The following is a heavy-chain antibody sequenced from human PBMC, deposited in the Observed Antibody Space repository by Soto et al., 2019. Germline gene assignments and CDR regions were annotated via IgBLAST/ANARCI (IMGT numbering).Heavy chain of an antibody. D-gene: IGHD5-12*01. Sequence: PGGSLRLSCAASGFTFSNYWMNWVRQAPGKGLEWVANIKQDGSGKYYVDSVKGRFTISRDNTNNSLYLQMNNLRVEDTAIYYCVKNDGYFSLAHWGQGVLVTVSS. V-gene: IGHV3-7*01. CDR2: IKQDGSGK. CDR1: GFTFSNYW. CDR3: VKNDGYFSLAH. J-gene: IGHJ4*02.